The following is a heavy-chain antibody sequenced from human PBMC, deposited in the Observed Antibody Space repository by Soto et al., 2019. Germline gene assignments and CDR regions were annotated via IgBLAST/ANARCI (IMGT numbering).Heavy chain of an antibody. V-gene: IGHV1-18*01. CDR1: GYTFTRSG. D-gene: IGHD5-12*01. J-gene: IGHJ6*02. Sequence: ASVKVSCKASGYTFTRSGISWVRQAPGQGLEWMGWISTYNGDTNYAQTFQGRVTMTTDTSTSTVHMEVRSLRSDDTAVYYCAREGVATYYYYGMDVWGQGPPVTVSS. CDR3: AREGVATYYYYGMDV. CDR2: ISTYNGDT.